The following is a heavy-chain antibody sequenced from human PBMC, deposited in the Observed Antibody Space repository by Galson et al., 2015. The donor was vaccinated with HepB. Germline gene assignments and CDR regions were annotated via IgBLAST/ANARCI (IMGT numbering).Heavy chain of an antibody. J-gene: IGHJ4*02. V-gene: IGHV3-21*01. CDR2: ISGSGSSI. CDR3: ARDRRDGYRSFDY. Sequence: SLRLSCAASGFTFSAYGMNWVRLAPGRGLEWVSSISGSGSSIYNADSLKGRFTISRDNSKNSLYLEMNSLRAEDTAVYYCARDRRDGYRSFDYWGQGTLVTVSS. CDR1: GFTFSAYG. D-gene: IGHD5-24*01.